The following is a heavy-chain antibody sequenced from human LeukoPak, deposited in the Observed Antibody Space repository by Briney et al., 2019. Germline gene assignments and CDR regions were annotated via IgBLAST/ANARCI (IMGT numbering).Heavy chain of an antibody. CDR2: INHSGST. Sequence: SETLSLTCAVYGGSFSGYYWSWIRQPPGKGLEWIGEINHSGSTNYNPSLKSRVTISVDTSKNQFSLKLSSVTAADTAVYYCARVKGGYILGRAHYLDYWGQGTLVTVSS. D-gene: IGHD5-24*01. V-gene: IGHV4-34*01. J-gene: IGHJ4*02. CDR1: GGSFSGYY. CDR3: ARVKGGYILGRAHYLDY.